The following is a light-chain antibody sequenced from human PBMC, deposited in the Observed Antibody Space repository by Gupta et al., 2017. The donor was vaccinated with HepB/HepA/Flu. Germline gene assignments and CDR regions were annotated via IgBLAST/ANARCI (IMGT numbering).Light chain of an antibody. Sequence: SYVLTQPPSVSVAPGKTATITCGGNNIGSKVVHWSQQRPGQAPVLVVYDDTDRPSGISERFSGSNSGNTATLTISRVEAGDEADYYCQVWDTTSDHYVSGTGTQVTVL. CDR2: DDT. CDR1: NIGSKV. J-gene: IGLJ1*01. V-gene: IGLV3-21*03. CDR3: QVWDTTSDHYV.